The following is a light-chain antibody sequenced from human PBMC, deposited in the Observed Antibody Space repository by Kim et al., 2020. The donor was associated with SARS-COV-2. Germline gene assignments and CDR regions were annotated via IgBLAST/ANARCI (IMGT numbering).Light chain of an antibody. CDR1: QGVGDF. CDR2: DAV. CDR3: QQRESWPLT. Sequence: LSPGESATLPCWASQGVGDFLAWYQQKPGQSPRLVIYDAVNRATGVPDRFRGSGSGTDFTLTITSLEPEDFAVYYCQQRESWPLTFGGGTKVDIK. J-gene: IGKJ4*01. V-gene: IGKV3-11*01.